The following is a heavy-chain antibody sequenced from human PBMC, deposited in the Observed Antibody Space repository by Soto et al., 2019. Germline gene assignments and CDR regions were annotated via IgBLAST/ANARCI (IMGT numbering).Heavy chain of an antibody. CDR3: SRDVPGWTASGSSNFDY. D-gene: IGHD3-10*01. Sequence: ASVKVSCKASGYTFTSYGISWVRQAPGQGLEWMGWISAYNGNTNYAQKLQGRVIMTTDTSTSTAYLELRSLRSDDSAVYYFSRDVPGWTASGSSNFDYWGQGTLVTVSS. J-gene: IGHJ4*02. CDR1: GYTFTSYG. V-gene: IGHV1-18*01. CDR2: ISAYNGNT.